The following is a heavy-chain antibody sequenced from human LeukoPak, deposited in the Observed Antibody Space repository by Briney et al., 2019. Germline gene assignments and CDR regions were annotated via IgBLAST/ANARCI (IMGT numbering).Heavy chain of an antibody. CDR1: GFTFTNYA. J-gene: IGHJ4*02. V-gene: IGHV3-7*01. CDR2: IKQDGGEN. CDR3: ARESIAVAGREGDYFDY. D-gene: IGHD6-19*01. Sequence: GGSLRLSCAASGFTFTNYAMSWVRQTPGKGLEWVANIKQDGGENYYVDSVKGRFTISRDNAKNSLYLQMNSLRAEDTAVYYCARESIAVAGREGDYFDYWGQGTLVTVSS.